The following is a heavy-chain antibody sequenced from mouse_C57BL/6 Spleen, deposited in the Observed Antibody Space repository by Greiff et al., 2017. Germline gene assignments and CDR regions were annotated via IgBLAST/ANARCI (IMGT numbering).Heavy chain of an antibody. CDR3: ARGYGNYARDY. D-gene: IGHD2-1*01. CDR1: GYAFSSSW. CDR2: IYPGDGDT. Sequence: QVQLQQSGPELVKPGASVKISCKASGYAFSSSWMNWVKQRPGKGLEWIGRIYPGDGDTNYNGKFKGKATLTADKSSSTAYMQLSSLTSEDSAVYFCARGYGNYARDYWGQGTSVTVSS. J-gene: IGHJ4*01. V-gene: IGHV1-82*01.